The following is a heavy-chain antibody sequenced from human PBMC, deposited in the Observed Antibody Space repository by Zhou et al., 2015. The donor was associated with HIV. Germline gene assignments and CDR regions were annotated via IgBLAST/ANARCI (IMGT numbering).Heavy chain of an antibody. D-gene: IGHD3-22*01. CDR3: ARGKMGGSSGYGLAFDI. CDR1: GYTFTGYY. V-gene: IGHV1-2*02. Sequence: QVQLVQSGAEVKKPGASVKVSCKASGYTFTGYYMHWVRQAPGQGLEWMGWINPNSGGTNYAQKFQGRVTMTRDTSISTAYMELSRLRSDDTAVYYCARGKMGGSSGYGLAFDIWGQGTMGHRLF. CDR2: INPNSGGT. J-gene: IGHJ3*02.